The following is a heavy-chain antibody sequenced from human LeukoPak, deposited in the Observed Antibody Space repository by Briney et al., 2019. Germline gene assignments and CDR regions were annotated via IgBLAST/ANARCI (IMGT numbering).Heavy chain of an antibody. CDR3: ARMDTAMGHYYYYYMDV. D-gene: IGHD5-18*01. V-gene: IGHV7-4-1*02. Sequence: ASVKVSCKASGYTFTSYAMNWVRQAPGQGLEWMGWINTNTGNPTYAQGFTGRFVFSLDTSVSTAYLQISSLKAEDTAVYYRARMDTAMGHYYYYYMDVWGKGTTVTVSS. J-gene: IGHJ6*03. CDR2: INTNTGNP. CDR1: GYTFTSYA.